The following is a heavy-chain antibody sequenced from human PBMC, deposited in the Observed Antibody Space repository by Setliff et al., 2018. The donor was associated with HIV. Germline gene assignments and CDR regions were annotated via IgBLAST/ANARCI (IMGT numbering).Heavy chain of an antibody. Sequence: GASVKVSCKISGYTLPELSIHWVRQAPGKGLEWMANFDPEDGETFYAQKFQGRLTMTEDTSTDTAYMELSSLRSDDTAVYYCARGRNYDSSGYGDYYYYMDVWGKGTTVTVSS. D-gene: IGHD3-22*01. CDR3: ARGRNYDSSGYGDYYYYMDV. J-gene: IGHJ6*03. CDR2: FDPEDGET. V-gene: IGHV1-24*01. CDR1: GYTLPELS.